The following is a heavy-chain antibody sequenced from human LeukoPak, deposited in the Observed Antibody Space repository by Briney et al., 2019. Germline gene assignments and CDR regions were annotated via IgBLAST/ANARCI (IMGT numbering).Heavy chain of an antibody. CDR2: IYNSGST. V-gene: IGHV4-4*07. D-gene: IGHD2-21*02. Sequence: SETLSLTCTVSGGSISSYYWSWIRQPAGKGLEWIGHIYNSGSTNYNPSLKGRVTMSVATSKNQFSLHLSSVTAADTAVYYCARAAYCGGDCYLFDYWGQGTLVTVFS. CDR3: ARAAYCGGDCYLFDY. CDR1: GGSISSYY. J-gene: IGHJ4*02.